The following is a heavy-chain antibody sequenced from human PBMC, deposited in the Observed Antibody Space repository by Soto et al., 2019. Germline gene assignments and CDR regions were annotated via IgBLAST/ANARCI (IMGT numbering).Heavy chain of an antibody. CDR2: IYPTGST. CDR3: AGSPITYCSGGSCYPKGEYNWFDP. J-gene: IGHJ5*02. D-gene: IGHD2-15*01. CDR1: GGSISSGGYS. Sequence: PSETLSLTCTVSGGSISSGGYSWSWIRQSPEKGLEWLGCIYPTGSTNYNPSLKSRVTISVDTSKNQFSLKLSSVTAADTAVYYCAGSPITYCSGGSCYPKGEYNWFDPWGQGTLVTVSS. V-gene: IGHV4-30-2*02.